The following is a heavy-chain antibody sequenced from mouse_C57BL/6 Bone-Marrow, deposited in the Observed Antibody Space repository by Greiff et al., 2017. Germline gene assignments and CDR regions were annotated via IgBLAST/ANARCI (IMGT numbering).Heavy chain of an antibody. CDR2: IHPSDSDT. V-gene: IGHV1-74*01. D-gene: IGHD2-5*01. Sequence: QVQLQQPGAELVKPGASVKVSCTASGYTFTSYWMHWVKQRPGQGLEWIGRIHPSDSDTNYNQKFKGKSTLTVDKSSSTAYMQLSSLTSEESEVYYCSLYYSNPYAMDYWGQGTSVTVSS. CDR3: SLYYSNPYAMDY. J-gene: IGHJ4*01. CDR1: GYTFTSYW.